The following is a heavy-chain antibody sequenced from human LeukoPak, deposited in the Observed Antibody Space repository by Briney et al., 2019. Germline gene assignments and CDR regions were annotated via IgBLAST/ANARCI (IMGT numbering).Heavy chain of an antibody. V-gene: IGHV3-30*02. Sequence: GGSLRLSCAASGFTFSSYGMHWVRQAPGKGLEWVAFIRYDGSNKYYADSVKGRFTISRDNSKNTLYLQMNSLRAEDTAVYYCARDRQSTIFGVVVDYWGQGTLVTVSS. CDR3: ARDRQSTIFGVVVDY. D-gene: IGHD3-3*01. CDR2: IRYDGSNK. J-gene: IGHJ4*02. CDR1: GFTFSSYG.